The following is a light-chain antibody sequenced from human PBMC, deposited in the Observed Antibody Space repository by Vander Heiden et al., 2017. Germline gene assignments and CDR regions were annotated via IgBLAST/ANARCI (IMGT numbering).Light chain of an antibody. V-gene: IGLV2-14*01. J-gene: IGLJ1*01. Sequence: QSSLTQPASASASPAQSINIPCTVSCSDVGGYNYVSWYQQHPGKAPKLMISNRFSGSKSGNTASLTISGLQAEDDADYYCSSYTSSSTLVFGTGTKVTVL. CDR3: SSYTSSSTLV. CDR1: CSDVGGYNY.